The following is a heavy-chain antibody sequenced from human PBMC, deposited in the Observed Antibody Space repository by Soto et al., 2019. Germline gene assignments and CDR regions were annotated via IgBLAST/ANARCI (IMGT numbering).Heavy chain of an antibody. CDR3: ARDVGRYYYGSGSRNNWFDP. D-gene: IGHD3-10*01. Sequence: SETLSLTCTVSGGSISSFYWSWIRQPPGKGLEWIGYIYYSGSTNYNPSLKSRVTISVDTSKNQFSLKLSSVTAADTAVYYCARDVGRYYYGSGSRNNWFDPWGQGTLVTVS. V-gene: IGHV4-59*01. J-gene: IGHJ5*02. CDR2: IYYSGST. CDR1: GGSISSFY.